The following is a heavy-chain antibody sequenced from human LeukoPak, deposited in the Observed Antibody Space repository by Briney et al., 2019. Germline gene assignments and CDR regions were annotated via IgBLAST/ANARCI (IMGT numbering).Heavy chain of an antibody. D-gene: IGHD3-22*01. CDR3: AKDRPNYHESNGHYYRRDGDY. J-gene: IGHJ4*02. CDR1: GFTFSSYA. CDR2: VSSSGDRT. V-gene: IGHV3-23*01. Sequence: GGSLRLSCAASGFTFSSYAMSWVRQAPGKGLEWVSSVSSSGDRTFYADSVKDRFTISRDNSKNTLYLQMGRLRAEDTAVYYCAKDRPNYHESNGHYYRRDGDYWGQGTLVTVSS.